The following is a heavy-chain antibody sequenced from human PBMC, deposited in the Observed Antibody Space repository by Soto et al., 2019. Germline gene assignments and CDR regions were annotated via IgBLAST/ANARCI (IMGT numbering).Heavy chain of an antibody. CDR1: GFSLSTSGMC. J-gene: IGHJ4*02. V-gene: IGHV2-70*11. CDR2: IDWDDDK. CDR3: ARIHGDGYDVYYFDY. D-gene: IGHD5-12*01. Sequence: SGPTLVNPTQTLTLTCTFSGFSLSTSGMCVSWIRQPPGKALEWLARIDWDDDKYYSTSLKTRLTISKDTSKNQVVLTMTNMDPVDTATYYCARIHGDGYDVYYFDYWGQGTLVTSPQ.